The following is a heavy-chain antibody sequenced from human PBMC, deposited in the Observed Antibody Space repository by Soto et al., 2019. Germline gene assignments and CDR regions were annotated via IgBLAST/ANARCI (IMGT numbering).Heavy chain of an antibody. CDR2: INAGNGNT. J-gene: IGHJ5*02. D-gene: IGHD3-10*01. CDR1: GDTFTSYA. Sequence: QVQLVQSGAEVKKPGASVKVSCKASGDTFTSYAMHWVRQAPGQRLEWMGWINAGNGNTKYSQKFQGRVTITRDTCVSAGYMELSSLRSDDTAVYYCARDLAAWFGELLDDIGFDLWGHGTIVAVS. V-gene: IGHV1-3*01. CDR3: ARDLAAWFGELLDDIGFDL.